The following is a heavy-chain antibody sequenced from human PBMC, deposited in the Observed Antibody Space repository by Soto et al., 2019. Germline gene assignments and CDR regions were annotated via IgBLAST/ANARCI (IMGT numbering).Heavy chain of an antibody. J-gene: IGHJ4*02. Sequence: DVQLVESGGGLVQPGGSLRLSCAASGFSFSTYAIHWVRQAPGKGLEWISYINSASTTTFHADSVKGRFTVSRDNAKDTAYMQVCGLRHEDTAVYYCARDLSHWGQGTLVTVSS. CDR2: INSASTTT. CDR1: GFSFSTYA. V-gene: IGHV3-48*02. CDR3: ARDLSH.